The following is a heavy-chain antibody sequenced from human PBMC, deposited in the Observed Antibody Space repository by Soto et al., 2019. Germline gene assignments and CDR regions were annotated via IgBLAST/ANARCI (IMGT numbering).Heavy chain of an antibody. CDR1: GFTFSNFW. CDR3: ARGRSNAFEI. J-gene: IGHJ3*02. V-gene: IGHV3-7*04. Sequence: EVQLVESGGGLVQPGGSLRLSCEGSGFTFSNFWMTWVRQAPGKGLEWVANINEDGSERYYVDSVKGRFTISTDNAKNSLYRQMNSLRAEDTAVYYCARGRSNAFEIWGQGTMVTVSS. CDR2: INEDGSER.